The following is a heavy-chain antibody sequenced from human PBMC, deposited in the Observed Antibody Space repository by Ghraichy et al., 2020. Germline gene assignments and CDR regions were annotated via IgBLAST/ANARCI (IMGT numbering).Heavy chain of an antibody. CDR1: GFTFNSYA. CDR2: INNSGGSK. CDR3: AKAGYNWDYDNWFDP. Sequence: LSLTCAASGFTFNSYAMSWVRQAPGKGLEWVSGINNSGGSKYYADSVTGRFTISRDNSKNTLYMQMNSLRAEDTAVYYCAKAGYNWDYDNWFDPWGQGTLVTVSS. D-gene: IGHD1-7*01. V-gene: IGHV3-23*01. J-gene: IGHJ5*02.